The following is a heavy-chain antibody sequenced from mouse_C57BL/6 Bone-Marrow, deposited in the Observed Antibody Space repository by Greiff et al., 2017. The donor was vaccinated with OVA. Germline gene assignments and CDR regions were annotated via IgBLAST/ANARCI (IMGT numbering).Heavy chain of an antibody. Sequence: QVQLQQPGAELVRPGSSVKLSCKASGYTFTSYWMHWVKQRPIQGLEWIGNIDPSDSDTPYNQQFKDKATLTVDKSSSTAYMQLSSLTSEDSAVYYCAREGWDEAMDYWGQGTSVTVSS. D-gene: IGHD3-3*01. V-gene: IGHV1-52*01. CDR1: GYTFTSYW. CDR3: AREGWDEAMDY. J-gene: IGHJ4*01. CDR2: IDPSDSDT.